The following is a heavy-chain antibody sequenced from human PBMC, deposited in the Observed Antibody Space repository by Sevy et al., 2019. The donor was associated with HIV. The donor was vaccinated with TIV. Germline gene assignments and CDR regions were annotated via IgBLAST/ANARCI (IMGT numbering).Heavy chain of an antibody. D-gene: IGHD6-6*01. J-gene: IGHJ6*03. CDR1: GVSITRSY. CDR3: ARGGAGRQFDYYYYMDV. Sequence: SETLSLTCNVSGVSITRSYWNWIRQTPGKGLEWIAFVYYTGKTNYNPSLKSRVTVSLDTSKSQSSLKLSSVTAADTAVYYCARGGAGRQFDYYYYMDVWGKGTTVTVSS. CDR2: VYYTGKT. V-gene: IGHV4-59*01.